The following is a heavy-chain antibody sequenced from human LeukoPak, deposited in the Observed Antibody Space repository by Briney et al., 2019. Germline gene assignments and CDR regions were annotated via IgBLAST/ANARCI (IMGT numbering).Heavy chain of an antibody. CDR1: GGTFNSYA. CDR2: IIPIFGTA. D-gene: IGHD2-2*01. V-gene: IGHV1-69*13. Sequence: SVKVSCKASGGTFNSYAISWVRQAPGQGLEWMGGIIPIFGTANYAQKFQGRVTITADESTSTAYMELSSLRSEDTAVYYCASNEHCSSTSCPVDYWGQGTLVTVSS. CDR3: ASNEHCSSTSCPVDY. J-gene: IGHJ4*02.